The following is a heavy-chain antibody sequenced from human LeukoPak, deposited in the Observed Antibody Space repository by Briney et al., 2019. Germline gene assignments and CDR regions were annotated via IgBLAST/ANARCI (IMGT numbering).Heavy chain of an antibody. CDR1: GGTFSSYA. CDR2: IIPILGIA. V-gene: IGHV1-69*04. CDR3: ARDASRSSGWYPVDY. Sequence: GASVKVSCKASGGTFSSYAISWVRQAPGQGLEWMGRIIPILGIANYAQKFQGRVTITADKSASTAYMELSSLRSEDTAVYYCARDASRSSGWYPVDYWGRGTLVTVSS. J-gene: IGHJ4*02. D-gene: IGHD6-19*01.